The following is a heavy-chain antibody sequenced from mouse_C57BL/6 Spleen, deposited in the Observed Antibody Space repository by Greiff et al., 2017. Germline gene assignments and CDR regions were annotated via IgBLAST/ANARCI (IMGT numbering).Heavy chain of an antibody. V-gene: IGHV5-16*01. Sequence: EVKLVESEGGLVQPGSSMKLSCTASGFTFSDYYLAWVRQVPEKGLEWVANINYDGSSTYYLDSLKSRFIISRDNAKNILYLQMSSLKSEDTATYNCAREYDYDGGYFDYWGQGTTLTVSS. CDR2: INYDGSST. D-gene: IGHD2-4*01. CDR3: AREYDYDGGYFDY. J-gene: IGHJ2*01. CDR1: GFTFSDYY.